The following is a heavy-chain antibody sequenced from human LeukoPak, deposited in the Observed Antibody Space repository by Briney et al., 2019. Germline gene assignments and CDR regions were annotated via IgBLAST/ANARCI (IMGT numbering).Heavy chain of an antibody. J-gene: IGHJ4*02. V-gene: IGHV3-66*02. CDR1: GFTVSSNY. CDR3: ARIEMATSHFDY. Sequence: GGSLRLSCAASGFTVSSNYMSWVRQAPGKGLEWVSVIYSGGSTYYADSVKGRFTISRDNSKNTLCLQMNSLRAEDTAVYYCARIEMATSHFDYWGQGTLVTVSS. D-gene: IGHD5-24*01. CDR2: IYSGGST.